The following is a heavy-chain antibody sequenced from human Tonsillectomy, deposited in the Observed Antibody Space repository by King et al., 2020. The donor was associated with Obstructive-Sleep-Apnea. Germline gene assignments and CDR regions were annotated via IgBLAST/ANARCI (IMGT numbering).Heavy chain of an antibody. J-gene: IGHJ4*02. CDR1: GGSISSFY. CDR3: GRGGYNWNDDNSYYFDC. Sequence: QLQESGPGLVKPSETLSLTCTVSGGSISSFYWSWIRQPPGERLEWIGDIYYSGSTNYNPSRTSRVTISVDTSKNQFSLRLSSVTAAETAVYYCGRGGYNWNDDNSYYFDCWGQGTLVTVSS. V-gene: IGHV4-59*01. CDR2: IYYSGST. D-gene: IGHD1-20*01.